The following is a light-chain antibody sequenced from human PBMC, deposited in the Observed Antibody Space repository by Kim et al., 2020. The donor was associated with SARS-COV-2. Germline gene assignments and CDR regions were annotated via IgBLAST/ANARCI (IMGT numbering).Light chain of an antibody. Sequence: GQSITIACPGTSRDGRAYNHVSWYQQHPGKAPQRLIYDVTKRPSGVSSRFSGSKSGNTASLTISGLQAEDEAHYSCSSFTDSGAWVFGGGTKVTVL. V-gene: IGLV2-14*03. CDR3: SSFTDSGAWV. CDR2: DVT. CDR1: SRDGRAYNH. J-gene: IGLJ3*02.